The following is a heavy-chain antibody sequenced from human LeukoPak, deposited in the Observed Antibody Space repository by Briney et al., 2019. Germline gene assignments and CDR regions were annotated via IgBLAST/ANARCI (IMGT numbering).Heavy chain of an antibody. D-gene: IGHD6-19*01. CDR1: GGTFSSYA. J-gene: IGHJ5*02. CDR3: ARDEAVAGNNWFDP. Sequence: ASVKVSCKASGGTFSSYAISWVRRAPGQGLEWMGGIIPIFGTANYAQKFQGRVTITADETTGTVYMELSSLRSEDTAVYYCARDEAVAGNNWFDPWGQGTLVTVSS. CDR2: IIPIFGTA. V-gene: IGHV1-69*13.